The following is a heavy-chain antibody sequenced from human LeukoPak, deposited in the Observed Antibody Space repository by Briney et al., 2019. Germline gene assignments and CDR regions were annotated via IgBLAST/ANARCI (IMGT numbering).Heavy chain of an antibody. Sequence: GGSLRLSCAASGFTFSSYSMNWVRQAPGKGLEWVSSISSSSSYIYYADSVKGRFTISRDNAKNSLYLQMNSLRAEDTAVYYCSTTYYYGSGSYYRSPFDYWGQGTLVTVSS. CDR3: STTYYYGSGSYYRSPFDY. D-gene: IGHD3-10*01. CDR1: GFTFSSYS. V-gene: IGHV3-21*01. CDR2: ISSSSSYI. J-gene: IGHJ4*02.